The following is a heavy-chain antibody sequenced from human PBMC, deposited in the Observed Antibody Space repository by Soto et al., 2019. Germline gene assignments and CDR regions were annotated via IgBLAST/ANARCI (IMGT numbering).Heavy chain of an antibody. CDR3: ARSVSGYSYGYRYYYYYGMDV. CDR2: TYYWSKWYN. J-gene: IGHJ6*02. Sequence: PSQTLSLTCAISGDSVSSNSAAWNWIRQSTSRGLEWLGRTYYWSKWYNDYAVSVKSRITINPDTSKNQFSLQLNSVTPEDTAVYYCARSVSGYSYGYRYYYYYGMDVWGQGTTVTVSS. D-gene: IGHD5-18*01. CDR1: GDSVSSNSAA. V-gene: IGHV6-1*01.